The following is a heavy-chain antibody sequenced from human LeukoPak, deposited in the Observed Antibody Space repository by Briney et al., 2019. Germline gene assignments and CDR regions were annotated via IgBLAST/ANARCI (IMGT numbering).Heavy chain of an antibody. D-gene: IGHD5-18*01. CDR3: ARSRYSYALWDAFDI. CDR1: GFTFSSYA. CDR2: ISYDGSNK. J-gene: IGHJ3*02. V-gene: IGHV3-30-3*01. Sequence: GGSLRLSCAASGFTFSSYAMHWVRQAPGKGLEWVAVISYDGSNKYYADSVKGRFTISRDNSKNTLYLQMNSLRAEDTAVYYCARSRYSYALWDAFDIWGQGTMVTVSS.